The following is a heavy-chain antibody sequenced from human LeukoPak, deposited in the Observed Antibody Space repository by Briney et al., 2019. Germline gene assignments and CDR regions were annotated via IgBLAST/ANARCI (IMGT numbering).Heavy chain of an antibody. J-gene: IGHJ4*02. V-gene: IGHV3-64*01. CDR3: ARDWALDY. Sequence: GGSLRLSCAASGSTFSTYDMHWVRQAPGKGLEFVSGISSNGGSTKYANSVKGRFTISRDNSKSTLYLQMGSLRTEDMAVYYCARDWALDYWGQGTLVTVSS. D-gene: IGHD3-16*01. CDR2: ISSNGGST. CDR1: GSTFSTYD.